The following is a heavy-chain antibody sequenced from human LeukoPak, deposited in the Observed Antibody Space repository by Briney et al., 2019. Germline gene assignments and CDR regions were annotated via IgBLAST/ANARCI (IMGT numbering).Heavy chain of an antibody. CDR1: GYTFTGYY. CDR2: INPSGGST. J-gene: IGHJ6*03. Sequence: GASVKVSCKASGYTFTGYYMHWVRQAPGQGLEWMGIINPSGGSTSYAQKFQGRVTMTRDMSTSTVYMELSSLRSEDTAVYYCARRSSGWYRRPYYYYMDVWGKGTTVTVSS. CDR3: ARRSSGWYRRPYYYYMDV. V-gene: IGHV1-46*01. D-gene: IGHD6-19*01.